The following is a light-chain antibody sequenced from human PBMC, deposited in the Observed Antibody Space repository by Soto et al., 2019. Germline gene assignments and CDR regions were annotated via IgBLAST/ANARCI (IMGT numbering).Light chain of an antibody. V-gene: IGLV1-40*01. CDR2: GNA. J-gene: IGLJ3*02. Sequence: QLVLTQPPSVSGAPGQKIIISCTGTGSNIGAGYEVHWYQHRLGTAPKLLIYGNANRPSGVPDRFSGSKSATSASLAITGLQAEDEADYYCQSYDNSLSGSWVFGGGTKLTVL. CDR1: GSNIGAGYE. CDR3: QSYDNSLSGSWV.